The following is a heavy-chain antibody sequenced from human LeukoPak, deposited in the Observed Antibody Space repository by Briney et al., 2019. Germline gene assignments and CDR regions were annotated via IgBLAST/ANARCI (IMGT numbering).Heavy chain of an antibody. CDR1: GGSISSYY. D-gene: IGHD5-18*01. Sequence: PSETLSLTCTVSGGSISSYYWSWIRQPPGKGLEWIGYIYYSGSTNYNPSLKSRVTISVDTSKNQFSLKLSSVTAADTAVYYCARDSDTAMGIDYWGQGTLVTVSS. V-gene: IGHV4-59*01. CDR2: IYYSGST. CDR3: ARDSDTAMGIDY. J-gene: IGHJ4*02.